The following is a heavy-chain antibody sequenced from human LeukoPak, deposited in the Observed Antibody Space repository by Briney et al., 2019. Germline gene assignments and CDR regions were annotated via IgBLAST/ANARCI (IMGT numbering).Heavy chain of an antibody. CDR2: IFYSGST. Sequence: SETLSLTCTASGGSISSYYWSWIRQPPGKGLEWIGFIFYSGSTNYNPSLKSRVTISVDTSKNQFSLKLSSVTAADTALYYCARSYSVSYSMGYWGQGTLVTVSS. CDR3: ARSYSVSYSMGY. J-gene: IGHJ4*02. D-gene: IGHD1-26*01. V-gene: IGHV4-59*08. CDR1: GGSISSYY.